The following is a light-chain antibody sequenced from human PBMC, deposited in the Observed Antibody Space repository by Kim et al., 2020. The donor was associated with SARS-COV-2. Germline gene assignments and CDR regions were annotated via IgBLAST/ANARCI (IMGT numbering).Light chain of an antibody. V-gene: IGKV1-33*01. J-gene: IGKJ4*01. CDR2: DAS. Sequence: GSLGNKVTFPCQSSHDLNIFLNCFQQKPGEAPKLLISDASSLETGLPSRFSGSGSGTHFTFTISSLQPGDVATYYCQQFYTVPLTFGGGTKVDIK. CDR3: QQFYTVPLT. CDR1: HDLNIF.